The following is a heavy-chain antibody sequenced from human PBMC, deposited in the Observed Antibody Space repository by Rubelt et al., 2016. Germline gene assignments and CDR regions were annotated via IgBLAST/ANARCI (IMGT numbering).Heavy chain of an antibody. J-gene: IGHJ4*02. Sequence: GGVAVISYDGSNKYYADSVKGRFTISRDNSKNTLYLQMNSLRAEDTAVHYCARRSSSLAYWGQGTLVTVSS. V-gene: IGHV3-30*07. D-gene: IGHD6-13*01. CDR3: ARRSSSLAY. CDR2: ISYDGSNK.